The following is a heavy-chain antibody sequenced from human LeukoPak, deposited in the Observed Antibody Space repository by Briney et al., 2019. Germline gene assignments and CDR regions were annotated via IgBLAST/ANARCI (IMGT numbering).Heavy chain of an antibody. V-gene: IGHV4-39*01. Sequence: SETLSLTCTVSGGSTSSSSFYWGWIRQPPGKGLECIGRISYSGRTYYNPSLQSRVTISVDTSKNQFSLRLTSVTAADTAVYYCARLRAYYYDSSGYYNFDFWGQGTLVTVSS. CDR2: ISYSGRT. D-gene: IGHD3-22*01. CDR3: ARLRAYYYDSSGYYNFDF. J-gene: IGHJ4*02. CDR1: GGSTSSSSFY.